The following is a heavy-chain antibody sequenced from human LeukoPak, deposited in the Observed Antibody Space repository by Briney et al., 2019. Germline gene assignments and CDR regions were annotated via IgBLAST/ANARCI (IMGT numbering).Heavy chain of an antibody. CDR1: GGSISSSDYY. V-gene: IGHV4-39*07. Sequence: SETLSLTCTVSGGSISSSDYYWGWIRQPPGKGLEWIGTIYYSGSTYYNPSLKSRVTISVDTSKNQFSLKLSSVTAADTAVYYCAKDVVVIATNWFDPWGQGTLVTVSS. D-gene: IGHD2-21*01. CDR3: AKDVVVIATNWFDP. CDR2: IYYSGST. J-gene: IGHJ5*02.